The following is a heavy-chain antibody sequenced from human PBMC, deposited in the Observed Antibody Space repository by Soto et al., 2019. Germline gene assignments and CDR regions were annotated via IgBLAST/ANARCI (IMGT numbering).Heavy chain of an antibody. Sequence: GSLRLSFAASGFTFSSYAMNWVRQAPGKGLEWVSVITSGGGTTSYAYSVKGRFTMSRDNSNITFYLQMNSLRADDTAVYYCAKGLLVVWFGELSQPSCDXWGQGTPLTVSX. CDR2: ITSGGGTT. V-gene: IGHV3-23*01. CDR1: GFTFSSYA. J-gene: IGHJ4*02. CDR3: AKGLLVVWFGELSQPSCDX. D-gene: IGHD3-10*01.